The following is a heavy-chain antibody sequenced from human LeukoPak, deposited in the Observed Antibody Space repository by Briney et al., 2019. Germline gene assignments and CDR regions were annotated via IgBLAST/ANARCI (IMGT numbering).Heavy chain of an antibody. CDR3: ARVLTYYYYGMDV. V-gene: IGHV4-34*01. CDR1: GGSFSGYY. Sequence: SETLSLTCAVYGGSFSGYYWSWIRQPPGKGLEWIGEINHSGSTNYNPSLKSRVTVSVDTSKNQFSLKLSSVTAADTAVYYCARVLTYYYYGMDVWGQGTTVTVSS. CDR2: INHSGST. D-gene: IGHD2-8*01. J-gene: IGHJ6*02.